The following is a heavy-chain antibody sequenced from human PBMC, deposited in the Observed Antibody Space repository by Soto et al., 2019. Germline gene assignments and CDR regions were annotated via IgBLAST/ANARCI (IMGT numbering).Heavy chain of an antibody. CDR3: ARGPVVVPAAIYNWFDP. J-gene: IGHJ5*02. CDR1: GGTFSSYA. CDR2: IIPIFGTA. V-gene: IGHV1-69*13. D-gene: IGHD2-2*02. Sequence: SVKVSCKASGGTFSSYAISWVRQAPGQGLEWMGGIIPIFGTANYAQKFQGRVTITADESTSTAYMELSSLRSEDTAVYYCARGPVVVPAAIYNWFDPWGQGTLVTVSS.